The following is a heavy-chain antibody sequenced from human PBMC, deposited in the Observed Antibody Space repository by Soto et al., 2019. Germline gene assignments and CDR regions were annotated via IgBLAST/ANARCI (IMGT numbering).Heavy chain of an antibody. V-gene: IGHV1-46*04. J-gene: IGHJ4*02. Sequence: QVQLVQSGAEVKKPGASVKVSCKASGYTFIGYYFHWVRQAPGQGLKWVARINPKNGATNYAQDLEGRVTVTTDTSTNTLNMELRSLTSDDTAIYYCIREADVLTGYFLYWGQGTLVTVSS. CDR2: INPKNGAT. D-gene: IGHD3-9*01. CDR1: GYTFIGYY. CDR3: IREADVLTGYFLY.